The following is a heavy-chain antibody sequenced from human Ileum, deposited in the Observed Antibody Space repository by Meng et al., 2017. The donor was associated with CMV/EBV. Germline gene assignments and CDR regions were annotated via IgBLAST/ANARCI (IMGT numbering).Heavy chain of an antibody. Sequence: FPFSSYSMNWVRQAPGKGLEWVSSISSSSSYIYYADSVKGRFTISRDNAKNSLYLQMNSLRAEDTAVYYCARDPRDYDFWSGYYRDYWGQGTLVTVSS. J-gene: IGHJ4*02. D-gene: IGHD3-3*01. CDR3: ARDPRDYDFWSGYYRDY. CDR2: ISSSSSYI. CDR1: FPFSSYS. V-gene: IGHV3-21*01.